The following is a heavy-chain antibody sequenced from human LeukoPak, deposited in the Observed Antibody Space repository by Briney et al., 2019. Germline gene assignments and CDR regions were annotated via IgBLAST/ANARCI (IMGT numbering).Heavy chain of an antibody. V-gene: IGHV3-74*01. Sequence: GGSLTLPCAASGFTVSGSWGHWVRQAPGKGLVWVSRINTDGNSTAYADCVKRRFTISRVNANNTLYLQMNSLRGEDTAVYYCARVSSWVEFWGQGTLVTVSS. CDR2: INTDGNST. D-gene: IGHD6-13*01. CDR1: GFTVSGSW. CDR3: ARVSSWVEF. J-gene: IGHJ4*02.